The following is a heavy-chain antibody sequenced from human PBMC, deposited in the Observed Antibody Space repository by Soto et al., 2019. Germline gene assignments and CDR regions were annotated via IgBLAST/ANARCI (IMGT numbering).Heavy chain of an antibody. CDR3: ARVSVAGTYSDY. CDR1: GGSISSSNW. Sequence: QVQLQESGPGLVKPSGTLSLTCAVSGGSISSSNWWSWVRQPPGKGLELIGEIYHSGSTNYNPYLESRVTISVDKSKNQFSLKLSSVTAADTAVDYCARVSVAGTYSDYWGQGTLVTVSS. V-gene: IGHV4-4*02. CDR2: IYHSGST. J-gene: IGHJ4*02. D-gene: IGHD6-19*01.